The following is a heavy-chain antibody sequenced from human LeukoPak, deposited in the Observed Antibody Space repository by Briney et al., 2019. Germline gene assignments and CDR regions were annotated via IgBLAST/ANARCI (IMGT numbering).Heavy chain of an antibody. CDR3: ARGHFYYYDSSGYLDAFDI. D-gene: IGHD3-22*01. CDR1: GFIVSNNY. J-gene: IGHJ3*02. Sequence: GGSLRLSCAASGFIVSNNYMSWVRQAPGKGLEWVSVIYSGGSTYYTDSVKGRFTISSDNSKNTLYLQMNSLRAEDTAVYYCARGHFYYYDSSGYLDAFDIWGQGTMVTVSS. V-gene: IGHV3-53*05. CDR2: IYSGGST.